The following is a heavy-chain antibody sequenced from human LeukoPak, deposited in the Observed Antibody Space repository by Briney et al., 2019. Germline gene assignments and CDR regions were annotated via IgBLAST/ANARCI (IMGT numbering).Heavy chain of an antibody. CDR3: ASPLNLPSAY. J-gene: IGHJ4*02. V-gene: IGHV3-21*01. CDR1: GFTFSSYG. Sequence: PGGSLRLSCAASGFTFSSYGMHWVRQAPGKGLEWVSSISSSSSYIYYADSVKGRFTISRDNAKNSLYLQMNSLRAEDTAVYYCASPLNLPSAYWGQGTLVTVSS. CDR2: ISSSSSYI.